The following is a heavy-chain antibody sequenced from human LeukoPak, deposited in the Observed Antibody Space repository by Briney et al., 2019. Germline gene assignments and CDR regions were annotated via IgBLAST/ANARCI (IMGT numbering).Heavy chain of an antibody. CDR3: ARQGYSILHWFDP. V-gene: IGHV4-59*01. CDR2: IYYSGST. Sequence: SETLSLTCAVYGGSFSGYYWSWIRQPPGKGLEWIGYIYYSGSTNYNPSLKSRVTISVDTSKNQFSLKLSSVTAADTAVYYCARQGYSILHWFDPWGQGTLVTVSS. J-gene: IGHJ5*02. D-gene: IGHD3-22*01. CDR1: GGSFSGYY.